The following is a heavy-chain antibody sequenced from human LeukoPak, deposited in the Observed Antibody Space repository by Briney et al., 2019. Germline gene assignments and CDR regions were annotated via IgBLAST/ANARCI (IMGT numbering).Heavy chain of an antibody. V-gene: IGHV4-39*07. D-gene: IGHD4-17*01. Sequence: SETLSLTCTVSGGSISSSSYYWGWIRQPPGKGLEWIGSIYYSGSTYYNPSLKSRVTISVDTSKNQFSLKLSSVTAADTAVYYCADLYGDYFTGWGQGALVTVSS. J-gene: IGHJ4*02. CDR1: GGSISSSSYY. CDR2: IYYSGST. CDR3: ADLYGDYFTG.